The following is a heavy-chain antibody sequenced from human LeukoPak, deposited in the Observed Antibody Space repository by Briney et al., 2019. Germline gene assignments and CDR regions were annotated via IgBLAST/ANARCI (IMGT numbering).Heavy chain of an antibody. J-gene: IGHJ4*02. Sequence: GGSLRLSCAASGFTFSSYAMSWVRQAPGKGLEWVANINQDGSERYCVDSVKGRFAISRDNAESSLYLQMNSLRAEDTAVYYCARDRARFLYWGQGTLVTVSS. CDR1: GFTFSSYA. V-gene: IGHV3-7*01. CDR2: INQDGSER. D-gene: IGHD3-16*01. CDR3: ARDRARFLY.